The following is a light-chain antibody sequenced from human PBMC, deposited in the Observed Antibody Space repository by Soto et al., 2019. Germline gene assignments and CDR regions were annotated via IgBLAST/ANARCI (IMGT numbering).Light chain of an antibody. Sequence: DTQMTPSPSTLSASVGDRVTITCRASQSVSSWLAWYQQKPGKAPKLLIHKASSLESGVPSRFSGSGSGTEFTLTISSLQPEDFATYYCQEYNSYSRAFGQGTKVEIK. CDR1: QSVSSW. J-gene: IGKJ1*01. CDR2: KAS. CDR3: QEYNSYSRA. V-gene: IGKV1-5*03.